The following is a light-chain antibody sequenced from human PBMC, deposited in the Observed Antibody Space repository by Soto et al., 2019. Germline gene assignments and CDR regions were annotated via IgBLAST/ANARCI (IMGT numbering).Light chain of an antibody. V-gene: IGLV2-11*01. CDR1: SSDVGGYNY. CDR2: DVN. Sequence: QSALTQPRSVSGSPGQSVTISCTGTSSDVGGYNYVSWYQQHPGKAPKFMIYDVNKRPSGVPDRFSGSKSGNTASLTNSGLQPEDEADYYCCSYAGSYSWIFGGGTKLTVL. J-gene: IGLJ2*01. CDR3: CSYAGSYSWI.